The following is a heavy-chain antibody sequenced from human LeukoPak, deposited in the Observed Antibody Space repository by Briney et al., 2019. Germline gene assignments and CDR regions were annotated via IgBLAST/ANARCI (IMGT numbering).Heavy chain of an antibody. CDR1: GYTFTRYY. CDR2: IIPSGGST. CDR3: ARDLEYSTFGQRFDT. D-gene: IGHD6-6*01. J-gene: IGHJ4*02. V-gene: IGHV1-46*01. Sequence: GASVKVSCKASGYTFTRYYMQWVRQAPGQGLEWMGMIIPSGGSTTCAQNFQDRVTLTRDMSTSTVYMELSSLRSEDTAVYYCARDLEYSTFGQRFDTWGQGTLVSVSS.